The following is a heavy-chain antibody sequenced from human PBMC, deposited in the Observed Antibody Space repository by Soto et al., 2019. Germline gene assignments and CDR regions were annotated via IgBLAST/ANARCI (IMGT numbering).Heavy chain of an antibody. J-gene: IGHJ5*02. Sequence: SETLSLTCTVSGGSISTTNFYWGWLRQPPGKGLEWIATIYYSGSTYFNPSLKSRVTILVDTSNNHFSLNLSPVTAADTAVYYCAKSISTTAIPNWFDPWGQGTLVTVPS. CDR3: AKSISTTAIPNWFDP. D-gene: IGHD3-3*02. V-gene: IGHV4-39*01. CDR1: GGSISTTNFY. CDR2: IYYSGST.